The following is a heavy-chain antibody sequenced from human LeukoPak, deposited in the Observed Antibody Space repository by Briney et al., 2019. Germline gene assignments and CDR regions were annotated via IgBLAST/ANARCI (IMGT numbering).Heavy chain of an antibody. D-gene: IGHD3-22*01. V-gene: IGHV3-23*01. J-gene: IGHJ1*01. CDR3: ANDSPNYYDSSGYPRDSEYFQH. CDR1: GFTVSSNY. Sequence: GGSLRLSCAASGFTVSSNYMSWVRQAPGKGLEWVSAISGSGGSTYYADSVKGRFTISRDNSKNTLYLQMNSLRAEDTAVYYCANDSPNYYDSSGYPRDSEYFQHWGQGTLVTVSS. CDR2: ISGSGGST.